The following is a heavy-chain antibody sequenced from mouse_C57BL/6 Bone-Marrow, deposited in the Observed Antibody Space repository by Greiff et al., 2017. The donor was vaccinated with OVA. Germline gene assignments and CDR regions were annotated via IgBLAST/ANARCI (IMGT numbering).Heavy chain of an antibody. CDR1: GYAFTNYL. J-gene: IGHJ2*01. Sequence: QVQLQQSGAELVRPGTSVKVSCKASGYAFTNYLIEWVKQRPGRGLEWIGVINPGSGGTNYNEQFKGKATLTADKSSSTAYMQLSSLTSEDSAVYFCAREGDYEGYFDYWGQGTTLTVSS. CDR3: AREGDYEGYFDY. CDR2: INPGSGGT. V-gene: IGHV1-54*01. D-gene: IGHD2-4*01.